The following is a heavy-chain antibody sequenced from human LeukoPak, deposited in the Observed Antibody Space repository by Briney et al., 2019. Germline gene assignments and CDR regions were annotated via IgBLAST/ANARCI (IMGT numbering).Heavy chain of an antibody. V-gene: IGHV3-30*18. CDR2: ISYDGSNK. D-gene: IGHD6-13*01. CDR1: GFTFSSYG. Sequence: GGSLRLSCAASGFTFSSYGMHWVRQAPGKGLEWVAVISYDGSNKYYADSVKGRFTISRDNSKNTLYLQINSLRAEDTAVYYCAKGPRSLARYSSSWYGGYFDYWGQGTLVTVSS. J-gene: IGHJ4*02. CDR3: AKGPRSLARYSSSWYGGYFDY.